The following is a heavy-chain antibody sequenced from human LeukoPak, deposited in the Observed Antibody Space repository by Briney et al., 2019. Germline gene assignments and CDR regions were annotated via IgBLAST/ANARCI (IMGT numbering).Heavy chain of an antibody. Sequence: GGSLRLSCAASGFTFRSYGMHWVRQAPGKGLEYVSAISTNGGSTYYANSVKGRFTISRDNSKNTLYLQMGSLRAEDMAVYYCAGGDGYRYIGLLDYWGQGTLVSVSS. J-gene: IGHJ4*02. CDR2: ISTNGGST. CDR1: GFTFRSYG. V-gene: IGHV3-64*01. D-gene: IGHD5-24*01. CDR3: AGGDGYRYIGLLDY.